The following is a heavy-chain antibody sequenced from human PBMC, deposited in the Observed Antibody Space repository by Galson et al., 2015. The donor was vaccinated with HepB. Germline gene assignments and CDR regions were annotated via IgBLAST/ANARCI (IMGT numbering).Heavy chain of an antibody. CDR3: ARGASPYYYGSGSYNWFDP. D-gene: IGHD3-10*01. J-gene: IGHJ5*02. CDR2: IWYDGSNK. CDR1: GFTFSSYG. V-gene: IGHV3-33*08. Sequence: SLRLSCAASGFTFSSYGMHWVRQAPGKGLEWVAVIWYDGSNKYYADSVKGRFTTSRDNSKNTLYLQMNSLRAEDTAVYYCARGASPYYYGSGSYNWFDPWGQGTLVTVSS.